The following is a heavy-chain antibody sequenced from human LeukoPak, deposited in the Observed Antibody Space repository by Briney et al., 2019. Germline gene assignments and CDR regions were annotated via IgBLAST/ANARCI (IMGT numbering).Heavy chain of an antibody. CDR3: ARGQSSPYYYYGMDV. CDR1: GGSFSGYY. V-gene: IGHV4-34*01. D-gene: IGHD6-6*01. J-gene: IGHJ6*02. Sequence: PSETLSLTCAVYGGSFSGYYWSWLRQPPGKGLEWIGEINHSGSTNYNPSLKSRVTISVDTSKNQFSLKLSSVTAADTAVYYCARGQSSPYYYYGMDVWGQGTTVTASS. CDR2: INHSGST.